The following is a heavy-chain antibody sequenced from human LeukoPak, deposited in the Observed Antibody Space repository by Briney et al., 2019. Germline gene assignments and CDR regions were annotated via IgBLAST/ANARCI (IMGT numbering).Heavy chain of an antibody. D-gene: IGHD1-7*01. J-gene: IGHJ4*02. CDR2: IWFDGSTK. Sequence: GGSLRLSCAASGFTFSSYGMHWVRQAPGKGLEWVAFIWFDGSTKYYGDSVKGRFTISRDNSRDTLYLQMNSLRAEDTAVYYCATLPRTYGPLDYWGQGTLVTVSS. CDR1: GFTFSSYG. CDR3: ATLPRTYGPLDY. V-gene: IGHV3-30*02.